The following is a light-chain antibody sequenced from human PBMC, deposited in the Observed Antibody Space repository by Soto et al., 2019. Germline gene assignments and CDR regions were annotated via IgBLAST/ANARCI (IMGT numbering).Light chain of an antibody. Sequence: QSVLTQPPSASGPPGQGVTISCSGSSSNIGSNTVNWYQQLPGTAPKLLIFSNNQRPSGVPDRFSGSKSGTSASLAISGRQSEDEAEYYCAAWDGSLKGALFGGGTKLTVL. CDR3: AAWDGSLKGAL. CDR1: SSNIGSNT. V-gene: IGLV1-44*01. CDR2: SNN. J-gene: IGLJ3*02.